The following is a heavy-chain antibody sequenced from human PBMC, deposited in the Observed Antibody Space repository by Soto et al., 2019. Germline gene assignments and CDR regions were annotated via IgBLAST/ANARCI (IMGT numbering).Heavy chain of an antibody. J-gene: IGHJ4*02. Sequence: QLQLQESGPGLVKPSETLSLTCTVSGGSFSSSSYYWGWIRQPPGKGLEWIGSIYYSGSTYYNPSLKSRVTISVDTSKNQFSLKLSSVSAADTAVYYCARHADSSGHYWGQGTLVTVSS. CDR3: ARHADSSGHY. CDR1: GGSFSSSSYY. V-gene: IGHV4-39*01. CDR2: IYYSGST. D-gene: IGHD3-22*01.